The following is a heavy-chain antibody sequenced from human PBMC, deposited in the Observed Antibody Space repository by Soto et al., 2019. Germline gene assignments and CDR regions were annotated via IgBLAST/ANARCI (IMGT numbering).Heavy chain of an antibody. CDR2: KYYRSRWYN. D-gene: IGHD3-16*01. CDR3: ARELPYYVSTDSYPDX. J-gene: IGHJ4*02. CDR1: GDSVSGNSAA. Sequence: PSQSLSLTCAISGDSVSGNSAAWNWIRQSPSIGLEWLGSKYYRSRWYNYYAVSVKSRITVTPDTSKNQFSLHLNSVTPEDTAVYYCARELPYYVSTDSYPDXWGQGALVTVSX. V-gene: IGHV6-1*01.